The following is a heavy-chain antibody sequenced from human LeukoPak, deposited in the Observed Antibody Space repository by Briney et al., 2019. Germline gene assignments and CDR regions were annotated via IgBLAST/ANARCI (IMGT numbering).Heavy chain of an antibody. J-gene: IGHJ4*02. Sequence: GGSLRLSCAASGFTFSSYTMNWVRQAPGKGLEWVSSITRSSIYTYYADSVKGRFTISRDNAKNSLYLQMNSLRAEDTAVYYCARDKWLTTTHYFDYWGQGTLVTVSS. CDR1: GFTFSSYT. D-gene: IGHD4-11*01. CDR2: ITRSSIYT. V-gene: IGHV3-21*01. CDR3: ARDKWLTTTHYFDY.